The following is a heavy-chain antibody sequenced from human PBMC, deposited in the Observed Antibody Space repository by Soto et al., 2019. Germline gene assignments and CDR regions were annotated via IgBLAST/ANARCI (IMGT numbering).Heavy chain of an antibody. CDR3: ARDPLYSRRGVVVFDY. CDR2: IIPIFGTA. J-gene: IGHJ4*02. V-gene: IGHV1-69*13. CDR1: GGTFSSYA. D-gene: IGHD3-3*01. Sequence: SVKVSCKASGGTFSSYAISWVRQAPGQGLEWMGGIIPIFGTANYAQKFQGRVTITADESTSTAYMELSSLRSEDTAVYYCARDPLYSRRGVVVFDYWGQGTLVTVSS.